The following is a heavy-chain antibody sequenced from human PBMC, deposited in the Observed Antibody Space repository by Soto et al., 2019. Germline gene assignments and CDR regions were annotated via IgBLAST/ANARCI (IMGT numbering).Heavy chain of an antibody. J-gene: IGHJ3*02. CDR2: ISSSSSTI. Sequence: TVGSLIISWASSGVTCSSYGMNWVRQAPGKGLEWVSYISSSSSTIYYAYSVKGRFTISRDNAKNSLYLQMNSLRAEDTAVYYCARESRGGAFDIWGQGTMVTVSS. D-gene: IGHD2-2*01. CDR3: ARESRGGAFDI. CDR1: GVTCSSYG. V-gene: IGHV3-48*01.